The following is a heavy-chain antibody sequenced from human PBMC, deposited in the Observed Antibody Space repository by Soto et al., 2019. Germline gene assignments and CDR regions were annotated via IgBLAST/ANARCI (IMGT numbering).Heavy chain of an antibody. D-gene: IGHD6-6*01. Sequence: QVQLTESGGGVVQPGRSLRLSCATSGFSFRDNAMHWVRQTPGKGLERVAIIWYDGSNNYYGDSVKGRFTISRDNAKNTVYLQMDSLRAEDAAVYYCARGGVSARPDIWGQGTLVTCSS. CDR2: IWYDGSNN. V-gene: IGHV3-33*01. CDR3: ARGGVSARPDI. J-gene: IGHJ1*01. CDR1: GFSFRDNA.